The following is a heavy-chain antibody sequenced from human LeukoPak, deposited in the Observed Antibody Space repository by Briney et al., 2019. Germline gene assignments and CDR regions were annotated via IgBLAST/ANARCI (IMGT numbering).Heavy chain of an antibody. V-gene: IGHV1-69*13. CDR1: GGTFSSYA. CDR3: ARAPLGYYDSSGYFDY. CDR2: IIPIFGTA. Sequence: SVKVSCEASGGTFSSYAISWVRQAPGQGLEWMGGIIPIFGTANYAQKFQGRVTITADESTSTAYMELSSLRSEDTAVYYCARAPLGYYDSSGYFDYWGQGTLVTVSS. D-gene: IGHD3-22*01. J-gene: IGHJ4*02.